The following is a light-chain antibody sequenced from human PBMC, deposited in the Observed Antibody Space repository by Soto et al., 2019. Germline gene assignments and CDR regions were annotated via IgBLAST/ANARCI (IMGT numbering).Light chain of an antibody. J-gene: IGLJ2*01. CDR3: FSYAGRDTLVV. V-gene: IGLV2-23*01. CDR1: SSDLGSYNL. CDR2: EAT. Sequence: QSALTQPASVSGSPGQSITISCTGTSSDLGSYNLVSWYQHHPGKAPKLIIYEATKRPSGISSRFSGSKSGYTAPLTISGLQAEDEAFYSCFSYAGRDTLVVYGGGTQLTVL.